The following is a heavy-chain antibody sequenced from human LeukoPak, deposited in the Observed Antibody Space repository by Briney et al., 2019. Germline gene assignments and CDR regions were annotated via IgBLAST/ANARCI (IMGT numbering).Heavy chain of an antibody. J-gene: IGHJ4*02. CDR1: GFTFNNHA. D-gene: IGHD5-18*01. Sequence: GGSLRLSCAASGFTFNNHAMSWVRQAPGKGLEWVSRINGNGASTYYSDSVKGRFTISRDNSKNTLYLQMSSLRAEDTAIYYCAKDQGYSYYYLDYWGQGTLVTVSS. V-gene: IGHV3-23*01. CDR3: AKDQGYSYYYLDY. CDR2: INGNGAST.